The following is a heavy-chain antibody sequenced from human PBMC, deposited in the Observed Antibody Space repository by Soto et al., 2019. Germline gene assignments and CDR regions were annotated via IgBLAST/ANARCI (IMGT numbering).Heavy chain of an antibody. CDR3: ARTSGYYLHDY. CDR2: INAGNGNT. J-gene: IGHJ4*02. Sequence: QVQLVQSGAEVKKPGASVKVSCKASGYTFTSYAMHWVRQAPGQRLEWMGWINAGNGNTNYSQKFQGSVTITRDTSASTAYRELSSLRSEDTAVYYCARTSGYYLHDYWGQGTLVTVSS. D-gene: IGHD3-22*01. CDR1: GYTFTSYA. V-gene: IGHV1-3*01.